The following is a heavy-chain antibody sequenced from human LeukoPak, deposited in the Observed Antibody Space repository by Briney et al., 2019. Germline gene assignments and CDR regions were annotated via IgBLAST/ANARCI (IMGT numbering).Heavy chain of an antibody. V-gene: IGHV3-7*02. Sequence: GGSLRLSCAASGFTFSSYWMSWVRQAPGKGLEWVANIKEDGSRNHYVDSVKGRFTISRDNAKNSLYLQMNSLRDEDTAVYYCARVWGYRNGFDYWGQGTLVTVSS. CDR1: GFTFSSYW. D-gene: IGHD5-12*01. CDR3: ARVWGYRNGFDY. J-gene: IGHJ4*02. CDR2: IKEDGSRN.